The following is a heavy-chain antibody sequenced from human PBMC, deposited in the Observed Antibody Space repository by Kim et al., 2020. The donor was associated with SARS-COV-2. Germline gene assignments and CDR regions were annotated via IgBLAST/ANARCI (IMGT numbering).Heavy chain of an antibody. J-gene: IGHJ5*02. CDR3: ARQPSKNWFDP. Sequence: STTNKSSRQRRVTISCDTSKSQLSMKLTSVTAADTAVYYCARQPSKNWFDPWGQGTLVTVSS. CDR2: ST. D-gene: IGHD4-4*01. V-gene: IGHV4-39*01.